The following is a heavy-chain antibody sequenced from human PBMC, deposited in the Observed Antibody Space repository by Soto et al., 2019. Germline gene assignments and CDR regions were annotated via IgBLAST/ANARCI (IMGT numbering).Heavy chain of an antibody. CDR3: AHIMITWGGVSAIDAFEM. CDR2: IYWDDDR. J-gene: IGHJ3*02. CDR1: GFSLSTSRVG. V-gene: IGHV2-5*02. D-gene: IGHD3-16*01. Sequence: SGPTLVNPTQTLTLTCSFSGFSLSTSRVGVAWIRQPPGKALEWLAIIYWDDDRRYSPSLKTRLAITKDTSKNQVVLTMTNLDPGDTATYYCAHIMITWGGVSAIDAFEMWGQGTMVTVSS.